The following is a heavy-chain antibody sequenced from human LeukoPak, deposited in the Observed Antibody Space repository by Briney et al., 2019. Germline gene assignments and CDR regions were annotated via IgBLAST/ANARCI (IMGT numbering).Heavy chain of an antibody. Sequence: SVNVSCKASGGTFSRYAISWVRQAPGQGLEWMGGIIPIFCTANYAQKFQGRVTITADKSTSTVYMEVSSLRSEDTAVYYCARRAATSHFDYWGQGTLVTVSS. V-gene: IGHV1-69*06. D-gene: IGHD5-24*01. CDR2: IIPIFCTA. CDR1: GGTFSRYA. CDR3: ARRAATSHFDY. J-gene: IGHJ4*02.